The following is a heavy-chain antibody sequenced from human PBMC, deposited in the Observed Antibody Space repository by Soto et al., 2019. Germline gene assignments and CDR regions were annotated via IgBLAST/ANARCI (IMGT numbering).Heavy chain of an antibody. V-gene: IGHV3-30*18. CDR2: ISYDGSNK. J-gene: IGHJ4*02. CDR3: AKDQGVTMVRGVISFGYYFDY. Sequence: QVQLVESGGGVVQPGRSLRLSCAASGFTFSSYGMHWVRQAPGKGLEWVAVISYDGSNKYYADSVKGRFTISRDNSKNTMYLQMNGLRAEDTAVYYCAKDQGVTMVRGVISFGYYFDYWGQGTLVTVSS. CDR1: GFTFSSYG. D-gene: IGHD3-10*01.